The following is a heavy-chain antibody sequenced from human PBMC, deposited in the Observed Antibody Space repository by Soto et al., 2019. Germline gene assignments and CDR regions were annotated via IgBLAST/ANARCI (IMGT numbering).Heavy chain of an antibody. CDR2: IIPIFGTA. CDR1: GGTFSSYA. D-gene: IGHD4-4*01. CDR3: GGDVRRPLGYSNYGSYYYYGMDV. J-gene: IGHJ6*02. V-gene: IGHV1-69*01. Sequence: QVQLVQSGAEVKKPGSSVKVSCKASGGTFSSYAISWVRQAPGQGLEWMGGIIPIFGTANYAQKFQGRVMITADESTSTAYMELSSLRSEDTAVYYCGGDVRRPLGYSNYGSYYYYGMDVWGQGTTVTVSS.